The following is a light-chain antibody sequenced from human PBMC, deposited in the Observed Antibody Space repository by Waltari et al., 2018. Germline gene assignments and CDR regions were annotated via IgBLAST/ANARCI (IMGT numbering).Light chain of an antibody. CDR2: GAS. J-gene: IGKJ2*01. Sequence: EIVLTQSPGTLSLSPGERATLSCRASQSVSSSYLAWYQQKPGQAPRLLIYGASSRATCIPDRFSGSGSGTDFTLTISRLEPEDFAVYYCQQYGSSLRGTFGQGTKLEIK. V-gene: IGKV3-20*01. CDR1: QSVSSSY. CDR3: QQYGSSLRGT.